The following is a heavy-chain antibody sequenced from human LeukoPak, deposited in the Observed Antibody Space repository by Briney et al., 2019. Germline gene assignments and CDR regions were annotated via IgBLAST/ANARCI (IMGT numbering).Heavy chain of an antibody. CDR1: GYTFTSYG. D-gene: IGHD3-22*01. CDR3: ARALPYDSSGYHYYYYYYMDV. V-gene: IGHV1-18*01. J-gene: IGHJ6*03. Sequence: ASVRVSFKASGYTFTSYGISWVRQAPGQGLEWMGWISAYNGNTNYAQKLQGRVTMTTDTSTSTAYMELRSLRSDDTAVYYCARALPYDSSGYHYYYYYYMDVWGKGTTVTVSS. CDR2: ISAYNGNT.